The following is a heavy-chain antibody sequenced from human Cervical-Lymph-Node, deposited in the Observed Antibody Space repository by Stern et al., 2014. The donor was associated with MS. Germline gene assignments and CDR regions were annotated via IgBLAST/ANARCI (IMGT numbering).Heavy chain of an antibody. CDR1: GYTFTAYY. J-gene: IGHJ4*02. Sequence: QLVQSGAEVKKPGASVKVSCKASGYTFTAYYLHWVRQAPGQGLEWMGRINPNSGGTNYAQKVQGRVTMTRDTSISTAYMELRRLRSDDTALYYCASYSTSVAYWGQGTLVTVSS. CDR2: INPNSGGT. CDR3: ASYSTSVAY. D-gene: IGHD6-6*01. V-gene: IGHV1-2*06.